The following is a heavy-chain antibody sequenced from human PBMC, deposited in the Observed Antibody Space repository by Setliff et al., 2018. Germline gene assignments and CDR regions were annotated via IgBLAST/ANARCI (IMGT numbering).Heavy chain of an antibody. CDR2: INRDGSYT. CDR3: ARDSYTSPDY. Sequence: GESLKISCAASGFTFSSYWMYWVRQAPGKGLVWVSRINRDGSYTVYADSVEGRFTISRDNAKNTLYLQINSLGAEDTAVYYCARDSYTSPDYWGQGTLVTVSS. J-gene: IGHJ4*02. CDR1: GFTFSSYW. V-gene: IGHV3-74*01. D-gene: IGHD6-13*01.